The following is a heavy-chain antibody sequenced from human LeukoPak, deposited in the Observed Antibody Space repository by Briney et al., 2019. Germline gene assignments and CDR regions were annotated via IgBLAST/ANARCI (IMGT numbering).Heavy chain of an antibody. CDR2: IYHSGST. J-gene: IGHJ4*02. V-gene: IGHV4-30-2*01. Sequence: SQTLSLTCTVSGGSISSGGYYWSWIRQPPGKGLEWIGYIYHSGSTYYNPSLKSRVTISVDRSKNQFSLKLSSETAADTAVYYCARVRGVVIFDYWGQGTLVTVSS. CDR1: GGSISSGGYY. D-gene: IGHD3-3*01. CDR3: ARVRGVVIFDY.